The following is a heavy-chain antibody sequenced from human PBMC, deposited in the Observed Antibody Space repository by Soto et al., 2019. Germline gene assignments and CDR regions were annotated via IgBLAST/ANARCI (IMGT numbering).Heavy chain of an antibody. J-gene: IGHJ4*02. CDR1: GYXFTSYL. Sequence: EXLKIYCKSSGYXFTSYLISWVRQMPGKGLECMGRIDPSYSYTNYSPSFQGRVTISSDKSISTAYLQWRSLQASDTAMYYCARYYGDYLDYWGQGTLGTVSS. CDR3: ARYYGDYLDY. V-gene: IGHV5-10-1*01. CDR2: IDPSYSYT. D-gene: IGHD4-17*01.